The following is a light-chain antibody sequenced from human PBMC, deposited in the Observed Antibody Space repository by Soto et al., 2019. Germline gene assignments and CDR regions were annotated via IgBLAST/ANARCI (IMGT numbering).Light chain of an antibody. CDR3: AAWGDSLNGLYV. J-gene: IGLJ1*01. Sequence: QSVLTQPPSASGTPGQRVTISCSGSSSNIGSNTVNWYQQLPGTAPKLLIYSNNQRPSGVPDRFSGSKSGTSASLAISGLQSEDEADSYCAAWGDSLNGLYVSGTGTKVTVL. CDR1: SSNIGSNT. V-gene: IGLV1-44*01. CDR2: SNN.